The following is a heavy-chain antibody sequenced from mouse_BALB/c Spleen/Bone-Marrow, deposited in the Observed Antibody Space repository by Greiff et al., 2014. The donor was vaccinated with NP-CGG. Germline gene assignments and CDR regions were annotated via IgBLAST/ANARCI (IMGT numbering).Heavy chain of an antibody. Sequence: SGAELVRSGASVKLSCTASGFNIKDYYMHWVKQRPEQGLEWIGWIDPENGDTEYAPKFQGKATMTADTSSNTAYLQLSSLTSEDTAVYYCNGGYYEAWFAYWGQGTLVTVSA. J-gene: IGHJ3*01. CDR2: IDPENGDT. V-gene: IGHV14-4*02. CDR3: NGGYYEAWFAY. D-gene: IGHD2-3*01. CDR1: GFNIKDYY.